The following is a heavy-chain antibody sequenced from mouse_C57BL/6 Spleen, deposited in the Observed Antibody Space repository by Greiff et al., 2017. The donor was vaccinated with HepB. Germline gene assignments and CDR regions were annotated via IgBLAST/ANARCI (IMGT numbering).Heavy chain of an antibody. J-gene: IGHJ3*01. D-gene: IGHD4-1*01. CDR1: GFTFSDYG. CDR2: ISSGSSTI. Sequence: EVQGVESGGGLVKPGGSLKLSCAASGFTFSDYGMHWVRQAPEKGLEWVAYISSGSSTIYYADTVKGRFTISRDNAKNTLFLQMTSLRSEDTAMYYCASTGTKAWFAYWGQGTLVTVSA. V-gene: IGHV5-17*01. CDR3: ASTGTKAWFAY.